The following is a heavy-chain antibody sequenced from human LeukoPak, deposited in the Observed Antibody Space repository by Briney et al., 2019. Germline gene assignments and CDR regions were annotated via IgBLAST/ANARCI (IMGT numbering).Heavy chain of an antibody. CDR2: ISAYNCNT. J-gene: IGHJ4*02. CDR1: GYTFTSYG. CDR3: AREVEGTGTWFDY. V-gene: IGHV1-18*03. Sequence: ASVKVSCMASGYTFTSYGISWVRQAPGQGLEWIGWISAYNCNTNHAQKLHGKVTMTTNTSTSTAYMGLSSVRSEDMAVYSCAREVEGTGTWFDYWGQGTLVTVSS. D-gene: IGHD1-14*01.